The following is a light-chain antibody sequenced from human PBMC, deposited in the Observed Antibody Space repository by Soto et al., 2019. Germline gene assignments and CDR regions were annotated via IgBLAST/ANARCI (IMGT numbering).Light chain of an antibody. J-gene: IGKJ1*01. Sequence: EILITQSPATLSVSPGERATLSCRASQSVSSNLAWYQQKPGQAPRLLIYGASTRATGIPARFSGSGSGTEFTLTISSLQSEDFAVYYCQQYLDWPRTFGQGTKVDIK. V-gene: IGKV3-15*01. CDR3: QQYLDWPRT. CDR1: QSVSSN. CDR2: GAS.